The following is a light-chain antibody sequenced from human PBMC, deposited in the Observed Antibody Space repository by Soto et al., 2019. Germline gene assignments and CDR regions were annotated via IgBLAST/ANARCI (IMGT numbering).Light chain of an antibody. J-gene: IGKJ1*01. Sequence: EIVLTQSPGTLSLSPGERATLSCRASQSVFSNYLAWYQQKPGQAPRLLIYCASSRATGIPDRFSGSGSGTDFTLTISRLEAEDVAVYCCQQYGTSPWTFGQGTKVEVK. CDR2: CAS. CDR1: QSVFSNY. V-gene: IGKV3-20*01. CDR3: QQYGTSPWT.